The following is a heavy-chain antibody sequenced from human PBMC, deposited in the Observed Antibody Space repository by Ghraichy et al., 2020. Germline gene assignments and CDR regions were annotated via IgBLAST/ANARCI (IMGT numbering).Heavy chain of an antibody. CDR1: GYTFTSYG. Sequence: ASVKVSCKASGYTFTSYGISWVRQAPGQGLEWMGWISAYNGNTNYAQKLQGRVTMTTDTSTSTAYMELRSLRSDDTAVYYCARTYCSSTSCYNSNYYYGMDVWGQGTTVTVSS. CDR2: ISAYNGNT. V-gene: IGHV1-18*01. CDR3: ARTYCSSTSCYNSNYYYGMDV. D-gene: IGHD2-2*02. J-gene: IGHJ6*02.